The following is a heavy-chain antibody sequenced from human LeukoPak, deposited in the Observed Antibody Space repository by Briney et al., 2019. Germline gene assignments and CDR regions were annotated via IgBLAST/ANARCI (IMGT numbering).Heavy chain of an antibody. Sequence: PSETLSLTCAVYGGSFSGYYWSWIRQPPGKVLEWIGEINHSGSTNYNPSLKSRVTISVDTSKNQFSLKLSSVTAADTAVYYCARHFSLRITMVRGVPAFDYWGQGTLVTVSS. CDR3: ARHFSLRITMVRGVPAFDY. V-gene: IGHV4-34*01. CDR2: INHSGST. J-gene: IGHJ4*02. CDR1: GGSFSGYY. D-gene: IGHD3-10*01.